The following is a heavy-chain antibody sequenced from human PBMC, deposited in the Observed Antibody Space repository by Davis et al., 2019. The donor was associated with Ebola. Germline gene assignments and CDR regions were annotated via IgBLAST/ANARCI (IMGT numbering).Heavy chain of an antibody. V-gene: IGHV4-59*12. CDR3: ARDYRRYYGSGSYYPRRGYFDY. D-gene: IGHD3-10*01. CDR1: GGSITNNY. Sequence: SETLSLTCTVSGGSITNNYWTWIRQPPGKGLEWIGFIYYSGSTNYNPSLKSRVTISVDTSKNQFSLKLTSVTAADTAVYYCARDYRRYYGSGSYYPRRGYFDYWGQGTLVTVSS. CDR2: IYYSGST. J-gene: IGHJ4*02.